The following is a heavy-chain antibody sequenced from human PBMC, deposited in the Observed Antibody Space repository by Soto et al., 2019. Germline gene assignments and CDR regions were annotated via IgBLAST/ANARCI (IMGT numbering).Heavy chain of an antibody. CDR2: ISWNSGSI. CDR1: GFTFDDYA. CDR3: AKSYYDSSGYYYGAFDI. J-gene: IGHJ3*02. V-gene: IGHV3-9*01. Sequence: PGGSLRLSCAASGFTFDDYAMHWVRQAPGKGLEWVSGISWNSGSIGYADSVKGRFTISRDNAKNSLYLQMNSLRAEDTALYYCAKSYYDSSGYYYGAFDIWGQGTMVTVS. D-gene: IGHD3-22*01.